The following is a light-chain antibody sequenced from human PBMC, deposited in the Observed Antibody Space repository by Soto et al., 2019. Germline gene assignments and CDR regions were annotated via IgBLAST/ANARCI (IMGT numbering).Light chain of an antibody. CDR1: QTISTY. V-gene: IGKV1-39*01. Sequence: DIQMTQSPSSLSASVGYRVTMTCLASQTISTYLNWYQQKPGKAPRLLIYDASSLLSGVPSRFSGSGSGTDFTLTIASLQPEDFSTYYCQQSDSTPYTFGQGTKVDI. J-gene: IGKJ2*01. CDR2: DAS. CDR3: QQSDSTPYT.